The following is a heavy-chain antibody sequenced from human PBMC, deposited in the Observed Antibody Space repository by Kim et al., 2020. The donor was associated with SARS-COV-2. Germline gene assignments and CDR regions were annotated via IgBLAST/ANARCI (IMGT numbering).Heavy chain of an antibody. V-gene: IGHV3-74*01. D-gene: IGHD3-3*01. CDR2: EGIGT. CDR3: ATIFDL. J-gene: IGHJ4*02. Sequence: EGIGTSSADFAKGRFTISRDIAKNIVYLQMNSLRDEDTAVYYCATIFDLWGQGTLVTVSS.